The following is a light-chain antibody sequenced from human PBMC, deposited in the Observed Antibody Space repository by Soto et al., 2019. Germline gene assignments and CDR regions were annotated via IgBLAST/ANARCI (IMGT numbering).Light chain of an antibody. V-gene: IGLV2-23*01. Sequence: QSVLTQPASVSGSPGQSITISCTGTSSNVGSYNLVSWYQQHPGKAPKLLIYEGSKRPSGVSHRFSGSKSGNTASLTISGLQAEDEADYYCCSFATGSTYVFGTGTKVT. CDR1: SSNVGSYNL. J-gene: IGLJ1*01. CDR2: EGS. CDR3: CSFATGSTYV.